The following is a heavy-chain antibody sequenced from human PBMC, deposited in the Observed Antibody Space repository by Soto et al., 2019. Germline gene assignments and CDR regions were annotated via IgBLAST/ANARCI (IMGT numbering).Heavy chain of an antibody. Sequence: SVKVACKASGGTFSSYAISWVRQAPGQGLEWMGGIIPIFGTANYAQKFQGRVTMTANESTSTAYMELSSLRSEDTAVYYCARGAGENWFDPWGQGTLVTVSS. CDR3: ARGAGENWFDP. CDR1: GGTFSSYA. D-gene: IGHD2-21*01. J-gene: IGHJ5*02. V-gene: IGHV1-69*13. CDR2: IIPIFGTA.